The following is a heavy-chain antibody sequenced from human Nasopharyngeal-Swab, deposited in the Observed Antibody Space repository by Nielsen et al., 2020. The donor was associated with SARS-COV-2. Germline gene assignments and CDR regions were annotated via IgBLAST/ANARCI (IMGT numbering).Heavy chain of an antibody. CDR1: GFTFSSYS. J-gene: IGHJ3*02. CDR2: ISSSSSTI. Sequence: GESLKISCAASGFTFSSYSMNWVRQAPGKGLEWVSYISSSSSTIYYADSVKGRFTISRDNAKNSLYLQMNSLRDEDTAVYYCARVAPPNFYGSGDDAFDIWGQGTMVTVSS. V-gene: IGHV3-48*02. CDR3: ARVAPPNFYGSGDDAFDI. D-gene: IGHD3-10*01.